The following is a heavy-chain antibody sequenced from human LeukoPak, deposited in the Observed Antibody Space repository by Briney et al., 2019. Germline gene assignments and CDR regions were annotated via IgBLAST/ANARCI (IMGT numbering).Heavy chain of an antibody. J-gene: IGHJ5*02. CDR2: INTNTGNP. D-gene: IGHD6-6*01. CDR1: GYTFTSYA. CDR3: ARDLGLSIAARLYPWFDP. Sequence: ASVKVSCKASGYTFTSYAMNWVRQAPGQGLEWMGWINTNTGNPTYVQGFTGRFVFSLDTSVSTAYLQISSLKAEDTAVYYCARDLGLSIAARLYPWFDPWGQGTLVTVSS. V-gene: IGHV7-4-1*02.